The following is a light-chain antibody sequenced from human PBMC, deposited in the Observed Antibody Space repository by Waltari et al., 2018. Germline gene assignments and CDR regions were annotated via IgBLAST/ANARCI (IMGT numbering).Light chain of an antibody. Sequence: DIQMTQSPSTLSASVGDRVTITCRASQSVSIWLAWYQQKPGKAPNLLIYKASTLESGVSSRFSGSGSGTEFTLTISSLQPDDFATYYCQQYNSYSRTFGQGTKVEI. CDR1: QSVSIW. CDR2: KAS. J-gene: IGKJ1*01. V-gene: IGKV1-5*03. CDR3: QQYNSYSRT.